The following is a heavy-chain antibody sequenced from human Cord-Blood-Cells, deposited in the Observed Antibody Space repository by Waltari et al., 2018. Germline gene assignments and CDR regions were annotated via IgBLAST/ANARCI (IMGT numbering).Heavy chain of an antibody. CDR1: GGSISSSSYY. Sequence: QLQLQESGPGLVKPSETLSLTCTVSGGSISSSSYYWGWIRQPPGKGLEWIWSIYYSGLTSHHPSLKARVTVSVATSTNRFSLKLSSVTAADTAVYYCATYDWPYWYFDLWGRGTLVTVSS. D-gene: IGHD1-1*01. V-gene: IGHV4-39*01. CDR2: IYYSGLT. CDR3: ATYDWPYWYFDL. J-gene: IGHJ2*01.